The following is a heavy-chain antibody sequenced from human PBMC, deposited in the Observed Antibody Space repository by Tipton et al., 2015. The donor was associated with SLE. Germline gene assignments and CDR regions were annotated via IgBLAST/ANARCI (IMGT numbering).Heavy chain of an antibody. J-gene: IGHJ4*02. D-gene: IGHD2-15*01. Sequence: GLVKPSETLSLTCAVYGGSFSGYYWSWIRQPPGKGLEWIGYIYYSGSTNYNPSLKSRVTISVDMSKNQFSLKLTSVTAADTAVYYCARGGGSPSYWGQGTLVTVSS. CDR2: IYYSGST. CDR3: ARGGGSPSY. CDR1: GGSFSGYY. V-gene: IGHV4-59*01.